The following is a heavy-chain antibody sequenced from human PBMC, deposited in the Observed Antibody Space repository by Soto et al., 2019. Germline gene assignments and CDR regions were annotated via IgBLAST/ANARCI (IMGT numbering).Heavy chain of an antibody. V-gene: IGHV1-3*01. J-gene: IGHJ4*02. Sequence: ASVKVSCKASGYTFTSYAMHWVRQAPGQRLEWMGWINAGNGNTKYSQKFQGRVTITRDTSASTAYMELNILRAEDTAVYYCAKGSSQTFIAAAGFPYFDYGGQGTLVTVSS. CDR3: AKGSSQTFIAAAGFPYFDY. D-gene: IGHD6-13*01. CDR1: GYTFTSYA. CDR2: INAGNGNT.